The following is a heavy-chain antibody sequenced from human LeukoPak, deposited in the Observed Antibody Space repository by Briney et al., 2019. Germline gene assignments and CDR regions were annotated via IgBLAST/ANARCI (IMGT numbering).Heavy chain of an antibody. D-gene: IGHD1-26*01. CDR2: ITSSGTDI. V-gene: IGHV3-21*01. Sequence: GGSLRLSCATSGFTFKNYNMNCGRHARGRAQRWVSSITSSGTDIFYADSVKGRFTISRDNAKNSLYLQMNSLGPEDTAVYYCARDPYSGNYGNYYYYYMDVWGKGTTATIAS. CDR1: GFTFKNYN. CDR3: ARDPYSGNYGNYYYYYMDV. J-gene: IGHJ6*03.